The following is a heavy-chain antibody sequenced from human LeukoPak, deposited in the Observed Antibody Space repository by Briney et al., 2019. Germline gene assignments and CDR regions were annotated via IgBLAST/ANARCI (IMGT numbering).Heavy chain of an antibody. CDR2: IYYSGST. D-gene: IGHD3-16*02. V-gene: IGHV4-59*12. Sequence: SETLSLTCTVSGGSISSYYWSWIRQPPGKGLEWIGYIYYSGSTNYNPSLKSRVTISVDTSKNQFSLKLSSVTAADTAVYYCARGLHYDYVWGSYHWFDPWGQGTLVTVSS. J-gene: IGHJ5*02. CDR3: ARGLHYDYVWGSYHWFDP. CDR1: GGSISSYY.